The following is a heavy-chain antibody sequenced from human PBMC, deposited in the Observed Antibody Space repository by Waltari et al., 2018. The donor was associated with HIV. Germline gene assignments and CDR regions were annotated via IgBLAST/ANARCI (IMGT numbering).Heavy chain of an antibody. D-gene: IGHD2-15*01. CDR1: GGSITSYI. V-gene: IGHV4-59*01. J-gene: IGHJ4*02. Sequence: QLQLRESGPGLVKPLEPVALNCSVSGGSITSYIWSWYRQPPAKGLEWIGYIHSTGSTNYSPSLKSRVTISVDTSKTFFSLQLNSVTAADTAIYYCARGIFGGNPGYWGRGTLITVSS. CDR2: IHSTGST. CDR3: ARGIFGGNPGY.